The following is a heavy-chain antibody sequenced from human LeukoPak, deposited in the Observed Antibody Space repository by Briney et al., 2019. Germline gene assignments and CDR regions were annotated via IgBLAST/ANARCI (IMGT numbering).Heavy chain of an antibody. CDR2: IQYDGSNK. J-gene: IGHJ4*02. Sequence: GGSLRLSCAASGFTFSSYGMHWVRQAPGKGLEWVAFIQYDGSNKYYADSVKGRFTISRDSSKNTLYLQMNSLRAEDTAVYYCAKETTGLYYFDYWGQGTLVTVSS. CDR1: GFTFSSYG. CDR3: AKETTGLYYFDY. V-gene: IGHV3-30*02. D-gene: IGHD4-17*01.